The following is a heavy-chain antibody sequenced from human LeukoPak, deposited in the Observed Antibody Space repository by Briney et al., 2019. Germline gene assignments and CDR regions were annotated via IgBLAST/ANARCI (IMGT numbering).Heavy chain of an antibody. CDR1: GYTFTSYY. CDR3: ARSIVEMATITPFDY. J-gene: IGHJ4*02. CDR2: INPSGGST. V-gene: IGHV1-46*01. Sequence: ASVKVSCKASGYTFTSYYMHWVRQAPGQGLERMGIINPSGGSTSYAQKFQGRVTMTRDMSTSTVYMELSSLRSEDTAVYYCARSIVEMATITPFDYWGQGTLVTVSS. D-gene: IGHD5-24*01.